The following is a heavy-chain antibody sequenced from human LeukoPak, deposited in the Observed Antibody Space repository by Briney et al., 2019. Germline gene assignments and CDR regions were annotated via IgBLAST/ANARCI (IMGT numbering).Heavy chain of an antibody. V-gene: IGHV1-18*01. CDR2: ISAYNGNT. CDR1: GYTFTSYG. D-gene: IGHD3-22*01. J-gene: IGHJ6*02. CDR3: ARGGVRYYYDSSGYLRDYYYGMDV. Sequence: ASVKVSCKASGYTFTSYGISWVRQAPGQGLEWMGWISAYNGNTNYAQKLQGRVTMTTDTSTSTAYMELRSLRSDDTAVYYCARGGVRYYYDSSGYLRDYYYGMDVWGQGTTVTVSS.